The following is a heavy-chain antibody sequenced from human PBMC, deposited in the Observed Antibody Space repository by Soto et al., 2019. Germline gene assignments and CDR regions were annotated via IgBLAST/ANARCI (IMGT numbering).Heavy chain of an antibody. Sequence: QVQLVQSGAEVKKPGSSVKVSCKASGGTFSSYAISWVRQAPGQGLEWMGGVIPIFGIADYAQKFQGRVTTAADEAASTAYRELSSLRSEERDLYYCASPAGGHYYGSGSYYHHPCRGYYGMDVWGQGPTVTVSS. V-gene: IGHV1-69*01. J-gene: IGHJ6*02. CDR1: GGTFSSYA. CDR2: VIPIFGIA. CDR3: ASPAGGHYYGSGSYYHHPCRGYYGMDV. D-gene: IGHD3-10*01.